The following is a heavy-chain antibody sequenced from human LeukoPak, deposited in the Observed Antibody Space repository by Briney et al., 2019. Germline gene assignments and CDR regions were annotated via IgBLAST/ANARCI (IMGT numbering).Heavy chain of an antibody. J-gene: IGHJ5*02. Sequence: SETLSLTCTVSGGTISSYYWGWIRQPPGKGLEWIGYINYSGSTNYNPSLKSRVTMSVVTSKNQFSLKLSSVTAADTAVYYCARGISTPGSGDWFDPWGQGTLVTVSS. CDR2: INYSGST. CDR3: ARGISTPGSGDWFDP. D-gene: IGHD6-13*01. CDR1: GGTISSYY. V-gene: IGHV4-59*08.